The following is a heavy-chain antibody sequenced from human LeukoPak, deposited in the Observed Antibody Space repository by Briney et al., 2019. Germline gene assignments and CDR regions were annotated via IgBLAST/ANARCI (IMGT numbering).Heavy chain of an antibody. Sequence: GGSLRLSCAASGFTFSSYAMHWVRQAPGKGLEWVAVISYDGSNKYYADSVKGRFTISRDNSKNTLYLQMNSLRAEDTAVYYCARALGLNWFDPWGQGTLVIVSS. CDR1: GFTFSSYA. CDR3: ARALGLNWFDP. D-gene: IGHD7-27*01. J-gene: IGHJ5*02. CDR2: ISYDGSNK. V-gene: IGHV3-30*04.